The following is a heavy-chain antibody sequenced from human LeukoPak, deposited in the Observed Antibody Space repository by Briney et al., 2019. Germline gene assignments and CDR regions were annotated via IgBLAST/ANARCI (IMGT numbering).Heavy chain of an antibody. CDR2: MVVDSGRT. CDR3: ARGPLNDN. Sequence: GASVTVSCTASGYTFTSFDINWVRQAPGQGLEWMGLMVVDSGRTGYAQKFQGRVTLTRNTSISTAYMELSSLRSEDTAVYYCARGPLNDNWGQGTLVTVSS. J-gene: IGHJ4*02. V-gene: IGHV1-8*01. CDR1: GYTFTSFD.